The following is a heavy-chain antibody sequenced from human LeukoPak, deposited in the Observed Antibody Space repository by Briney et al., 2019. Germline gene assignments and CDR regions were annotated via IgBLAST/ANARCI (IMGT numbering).Heavy chain of an antibody. CDR3: GSTNYIPSLKSRVTISVDTSKNQFSLKLSSVTAADTAVYYCARDRGYSYGSSGFDP. CDR1: GGSISSYY. V-gene: IGHV4-59*01. J-gene: IGHJ5*02. CDR2: IYYSGST. Sequence: SETLSLTCTVSGGSISSYYWSWLPQPPGKGLEWLGYIYYSGSTNYNPSLKSRVTISVDTTKTQYPLKLSSVTAADTAVYYCGSTNYIPSLKSRVTISVDTSKNQFSLKLSSVTAADTAVYYCARDRGYSYGSSGFDPWGQGSLVSVSS. D-gene: IGHD3-10*01.